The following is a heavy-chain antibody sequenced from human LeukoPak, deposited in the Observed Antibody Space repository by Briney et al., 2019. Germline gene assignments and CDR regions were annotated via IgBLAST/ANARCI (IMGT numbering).Heavy chain of an antibody. Sequence: GALRLSCAASGFTFSSYWMSGVRQPPGKGLEWVANIKQDGSEKYYVDSVKGRFTISRDNAKNSLYLQMNSLRAEDTAVYYCAREGRYYGSGDYFDYWGQGTLVTVSS. V-gene: IGHV3-7*03. J-gene: IGHJ4*02. D-gene: IGHD3-10*01. CDR2: IKQDGSEK. CDR1: GFTFSSYW. CDR3: AREGRYYGSGDYFDY.